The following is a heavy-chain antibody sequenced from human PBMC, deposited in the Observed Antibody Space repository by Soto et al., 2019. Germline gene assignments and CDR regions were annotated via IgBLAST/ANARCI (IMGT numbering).Heavy chain of an antibody. CDR3: AKDIRGWGYGASFHDDAFDI. CDR1: GFTFDDYA. D-gene: IGHD5-12*01. CDR2: ISWNSGSI. Sequence: EVQLVESGGGLVQPGRSLRLSCAASGFTFDDYAMHWVRQAPGKGLEWVSGISWNSGSIGYADSVKGRFTISRDNAKNSLYLQMNSLRAEDTALYYCAKDIRGWGYGASFHDDAFDIWGQGTMVTVSS. J-gene: IGHJ3*02. V-gene: IGHV3-9*01.